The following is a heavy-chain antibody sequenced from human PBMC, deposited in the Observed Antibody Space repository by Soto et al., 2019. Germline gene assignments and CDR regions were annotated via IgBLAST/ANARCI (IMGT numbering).Heavy chain of an antibody. CDR1: GGSFSGYY. CDR3: ERGQAPPHRSSSSGWAPSEH. Sequence: SETLSLTCAVYGGSFSGYYWSWIRQPPGKGLEWIGEINHSGSTNYNPSLKSRVTISVDTSKNQFSLKLSSVTAADTAVYYCERGQAPPHRSSSSGWAPSEHWGPAPLVT. J-gene: IGHJ1*01. CDR2: INHSGST. D-gene: IGHD6-19*01. V-gene: IGHV4-34*01.